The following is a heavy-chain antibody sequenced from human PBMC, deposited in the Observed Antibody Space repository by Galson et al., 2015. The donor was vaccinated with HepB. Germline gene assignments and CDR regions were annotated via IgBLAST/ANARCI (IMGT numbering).Heavy chain of an antibody. CDR2: ISGSGGGT. D-gene: IGHD6-13*01. CDR3: AKDKSSSSSWFGGHY. Sequence: SLRLSCAASGFTFSSYAMSWVRQAPGKGLGWVSAISGSGGGTYYADSVKGRFTISRDNSKNTLYLQMNSLRAEDTAVYYCAKDKSSSSSWFGGHYWGQGTLVTVSS. V-gene: IGHV3-23*01. J-gene: IGHJ4*02. CDR1: GFTFSSYA.